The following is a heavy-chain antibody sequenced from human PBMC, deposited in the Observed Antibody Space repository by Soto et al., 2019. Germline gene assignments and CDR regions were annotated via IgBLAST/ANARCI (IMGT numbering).Heavy chain of an antibody. CDR2: IGTAGDT. D-gene: IGHD3-9*01. V-gene: IGHV3-13*01. Sequence: GGSLRLSCAASGFTFSSYDMHWVRQATGKGLEWVSAIGTAGDTYYPGSVKGRFTISRENAKNSLYIQMNSLRAEDTAVYYCARARLRYFDWLSTGGYYYYGMDVWGQGTTVTVSS. J-gene: IGHJ6*02. CDR3: ARARLRYFDWLSTGGYYYYGMDV. CDR1: GFTFSSYD.